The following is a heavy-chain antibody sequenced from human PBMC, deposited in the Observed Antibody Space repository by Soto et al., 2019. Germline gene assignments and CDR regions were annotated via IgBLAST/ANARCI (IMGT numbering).Heavy chain of an antibody. CDR2: INSDGSSA. Sequence: EVPLVESGGGLVQPGGSLRLSCAASGFTFSTYWMHWVRQAPGKGLEWVSRINSDGSSALYADSVKGRFTISRDNAKNTLYLQLNSLRAEDSAVHYCARRGQLGNSAEAYYYYAMDVWGQGTTVTVSS. CDR1: GFTFSTYW. J-gene: IGHJ6*02. CDR3: ARRGQLGNSAEAYYYYAMDV. V-gene: IGHV3-74*01. D-gene: IGHD3-10*01.